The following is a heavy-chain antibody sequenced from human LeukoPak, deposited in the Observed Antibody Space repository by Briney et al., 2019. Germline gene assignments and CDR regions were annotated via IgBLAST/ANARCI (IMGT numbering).Heavy chain of an antibody. D-gene: IGHD6-19*01. CDR1: GGSSTNYF. Sequence: SETLSLTCVLYGGSSTNYFWSWIRQPPGKGLEWIGEINRSASTNYNPSLKSRVTISVDTSNNQFSLKLSSVTAADTAVYYCARLLRFNKYSSALYYFDYWGQGTLVTVSS. J-gene: IGHJ4*02. V-gene: IGHV4-34*01. CDR2: INRSAST. CDR3: ARLLRFNKYSSALYYFDY.